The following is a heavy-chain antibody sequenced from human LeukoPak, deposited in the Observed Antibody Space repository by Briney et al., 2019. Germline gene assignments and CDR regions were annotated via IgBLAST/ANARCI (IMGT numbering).Heavy chain of an antibody. CDR1: GYTFTSYG. J-gene: IGHJ6*03. CDR3: TRDPGTMLRGSRRGYDDYYYYMDV. Sequence: GAPVKVSCKASGYTFTSYGISWVRQAPGQGLEWMGWISAYNGNTNYAQKLQGRVTMTTDTSTSTAYMEPRSLRSDDTAVYYCTRDPGTMLRGSRRGYDDYYYYMDVWGKGTTVTISS. CDR2: ISAYNGNT. D-gene: IGHD3-10*01. V-gene: IGHV1-18*01.